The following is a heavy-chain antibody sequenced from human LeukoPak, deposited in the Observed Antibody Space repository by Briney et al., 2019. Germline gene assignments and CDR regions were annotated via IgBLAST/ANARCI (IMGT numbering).Heavy chain of an antibody. CDR1: GYTFTSYG. Sequence: GASVKVSCKASGYTFTSYGISWVRQAPGQGLEWMGWISAYNGNTNYAQKLQGRVTMTTDTSTSTAYMELRSLRSDDTAVYYCARVLFFDWLSWWFDPWGQGTLVTVSS. D-gene: IGHD3-9*01. CDR3: ARVLFFDWLSWWFDP. V-gene: IGHV1-18*01. J-gene: IGHJ5*02. CDR2: ISAYNGNT.